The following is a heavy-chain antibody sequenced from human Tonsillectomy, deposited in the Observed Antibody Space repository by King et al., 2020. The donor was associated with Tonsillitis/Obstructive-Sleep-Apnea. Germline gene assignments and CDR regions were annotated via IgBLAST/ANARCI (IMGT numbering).Heavy chain of an antibody. D-gene: IGHD1-7*01. CDR3: ARGWNSVVWYFDY. J-gene: IGHJ4*02. Sequence: VQLVESGGGVVQPGRSLRLSCAASGFTFSSYAMHWVRQAPGKGLEWVAVISYDESNKYYADSVKGRFTISRDNSKNTLYLQMNSLRAEDTAVYYCARGWNSVVWYFDYWGQGNLVTVSS. CDR1: GFTFSSYA. V-gene: IGHV3-30*04. CDR2: ISYDESNK.